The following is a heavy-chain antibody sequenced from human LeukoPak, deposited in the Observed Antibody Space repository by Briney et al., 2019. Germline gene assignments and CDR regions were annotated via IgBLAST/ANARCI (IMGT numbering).Heavy chain of an antibody. Sequence: SETLSLTCTVSGASITTYYWSWLRQPPGKGLEFIGHIYYTGSTNYNPSLKSRVTMSVDTSKNQFSLRLTSVTAADTAFYYCARGQRSYFRAVDDWGQGPLVTVSS. V-gene: IGHV4-59*01. CDR2: IYYTGST. J-gene: IGHJ4*02. D-gene: IGHD1-26*01. CDR1: GASITTYY. CDR3: ARGQRSYFRAVDD.